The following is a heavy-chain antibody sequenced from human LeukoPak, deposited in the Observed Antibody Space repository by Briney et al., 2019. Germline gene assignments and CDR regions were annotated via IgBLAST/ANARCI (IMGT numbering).Heavy chain of an antibody. CDR2: ISYDGSNK. V-gene: IGHV3-30*18. Sequence: PGRSLRLSCAASGFTFSSYGMHWVRQAPGKGLEWVAVISYDGSNKYYADSVKGRFTISRDNSKNTLYLQMNSLRAEDTAVYYCAKELRYFDWLQSLDYRGQGTLVTVSS. D-gene: IGHD3-9*01. CDR3: AKELRYFDWLQSLDY. J-gene: IGHJ4*02. CDR1: GFTFSSYG.